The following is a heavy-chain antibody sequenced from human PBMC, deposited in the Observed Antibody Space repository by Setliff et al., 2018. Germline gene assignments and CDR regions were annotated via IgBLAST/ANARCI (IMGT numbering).Heavy chain of an antibody. CDR1: GYTFTNFG. CDR3: ARGPPDFVVVPAAAKFDF. Sequence: ASVKVSCKTSGYTFTNFGINWVRQAPGQGLEWMGWNSTYAQKFQGRVTMTTDTPTSTAYMELRSLRSDDTAVYYCARGPPDFVVVPAAAKFDFWGQGTLVTVSS. J-gene: IGHJ4*02. V-gene: IGHV1-18*01. D-gene: IGHD2-2*01. CDR2: NSTY.